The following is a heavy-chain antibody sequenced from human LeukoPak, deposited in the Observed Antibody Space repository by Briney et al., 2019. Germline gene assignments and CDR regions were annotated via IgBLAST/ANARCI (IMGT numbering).Heavy chain of an antibody. Sequence: GGSLRLSCAVSGFTFSYAWMSWVRQAPGKGLEWVGRIKSRTDDVTTDYAALVKDRFIISRDDSKNTLFLQMNSLKTEDTAVYYCTTDRYYYGSGSPSELIYGYYMDVWGKGTTVTVSS. CDR2: IKSRTDDVTT. CDR3: TTDRYYYGSGSPSELIYGYYMDV. CDR1: GFTFSYAW. V-gene: IGHV3-15*01. J-gene: IGHJ6*03. D-gene: IGHD3-10*01.